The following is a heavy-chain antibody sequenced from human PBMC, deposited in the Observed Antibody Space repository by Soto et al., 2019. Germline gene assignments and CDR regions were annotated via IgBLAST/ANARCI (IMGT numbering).Heavy chain of an antibody. CDR2: IIPIFSTP. Sequence: QVQLVQSGAEVREPGSSVTVSCKASGGTFGNSAISWGRQAPGQGLEWMGGIIPIFSTPDYEQKFQGRGTITADESTSPSYIELTSLRSDDTAVYYCARDKARLQLGGNYYYATDVWGPGTTVTVSS. J-gene: IGHJ6*02. CDR3: ARDKARLQLGGNYYYATDV. D-gene: IGHD5-12*01. CDR1: GGTFGNSA. V-gene: IGHV1-69*12.